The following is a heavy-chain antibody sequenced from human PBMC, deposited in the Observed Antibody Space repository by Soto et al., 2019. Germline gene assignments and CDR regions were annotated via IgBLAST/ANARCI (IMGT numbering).Heavy chain of an antibody. V-gene: IGHV3-13*05. CDR1: GFTFSAYD. Sequence: GGSLRLSCAASGFTFSAYDMHWVRQTTGKGLEWVSAIGAADDPYYLGSVKGRFTISRENAKNSLYLQMNSPKASDTAMYYCARQGGPTVLFYYGMDVWGQGTTVTVSS. J-gene: IGHJ6*02. D-gene: IGHD4-17*01. CDR3: ARQGGPTVLFYYGMDV. CDR2: IGAADDP.